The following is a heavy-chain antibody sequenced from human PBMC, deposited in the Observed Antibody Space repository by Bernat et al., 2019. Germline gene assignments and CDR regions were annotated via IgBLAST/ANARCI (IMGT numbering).Heavy chain of an antibody. CDR2: IKKDGSEK. CDR1: GFTFSSYW. V-gene: IGHV3-7*01. CDR3: AREGWVYEIPPRVYGMDV. Sequence: EVQLVESGGGLVQPGGSLRLSCAASGFTFSSYWMSWVRQAPGKGLEWVANIKKDGSEKYFVDSVKGRFTIYRDNAKNSLFLQMNSLRAEDTAVYYCAREGWVYEIPPRVYGMDVWGQGTTVTVSS. D-gene: IGHD2/OR15-2a*01. J-gene: IGHJ6*02.